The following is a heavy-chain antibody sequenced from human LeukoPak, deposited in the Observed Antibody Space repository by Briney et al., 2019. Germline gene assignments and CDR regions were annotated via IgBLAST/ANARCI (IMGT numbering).Heavy chain of an antibody. CDR2: FDSEDGET. Sequence: ASVKGSCQGSRNTLNELSNHWVGQAPGKGPEWMGGFDSEDGETIYAQKFQGRVTMTEDTSTDTAYMELSSLRSEDTAVYYCARDLYYDSSGYYVDTFDIWGQGTMVTVSS. D-gene: IGHD3-22*01. CDR3: ARDLYYDSSGYYVDTFDI. J-gene: IGHJ3*02. V-gene: IGHV1-24*01. CDR1: RNTLNELS.